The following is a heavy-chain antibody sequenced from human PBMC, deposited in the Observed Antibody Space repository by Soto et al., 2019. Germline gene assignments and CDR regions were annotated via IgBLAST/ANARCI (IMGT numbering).Heavy chain of an antibody. D-gene: IGHD2-2*01. CDR1: GFTLNKYA. Sequence: GGSLRLSCVASGFTLNKYAMSWVRQAPGKGLEWVSAVSASGGSPYYADSVKGRFTISRDNSRNTLYLQMNSLRAEDTAVYYCSKDRSSTSCYAFDYWGQGTLVTGSS. J-gene: IGHJ4*02. V-gene: IGHV3-23*01. CDR2: VSASGGSP. CDR3: SKDRSSTSCYAFDY.